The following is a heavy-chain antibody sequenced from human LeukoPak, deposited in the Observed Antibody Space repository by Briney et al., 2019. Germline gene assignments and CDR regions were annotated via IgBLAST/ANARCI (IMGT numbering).Heavy chain of an antibody. CDR3: ARGRLFCSGSNCYPYCLDF. V-gene: IGHV3-53*01. CDR2: IYSAGTT. Sequence: GGSLRLSCAASGFSVSNNYMSWVRQAPGKGLEWVSIIYSAGTTYDADSVKGRFTISRDSSKNTLYLQMNSLRVEDTAIYYCARGRLFCSGSNCYPYCLDFWGQGTLVTVSS. J-gene: IGHJ4*02. D-gene: IGHD2-15*01. CDR1: GFSVSNNY.